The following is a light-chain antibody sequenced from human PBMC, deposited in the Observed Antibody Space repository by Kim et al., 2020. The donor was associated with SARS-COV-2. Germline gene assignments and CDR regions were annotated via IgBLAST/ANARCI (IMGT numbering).Light chain of an antibody. Sequence: QSVLTQPASVSGSPGQSITISCTGSSSDIGKYNLVSWYQQYPGTAPKLIIYEVFKRPSGASNRFSGSKSANTASLTISGLQAEDEGNYYCCSYAGSGTFAVFGGGTQLTVL. CDR3: CSYAGSGTFAV. CDR1: SSDIGKYNL. V-gene: IGLV2-23*02. CDR2: EVF. J-gene: IGLJ2*01.